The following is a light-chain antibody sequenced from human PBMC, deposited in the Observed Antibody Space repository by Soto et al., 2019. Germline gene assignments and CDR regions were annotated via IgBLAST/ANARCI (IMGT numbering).Light chain of an antibody. CDR1: NIRTKS. Sequence: SYELTQPPSVSVAPGQTARITCGGNNIRTKSVHWYQQKPGQAPVLVVSDDTDRPSGIPERLSGSKSGNTAILTISRVEAADEADYYCQVWDSSSYHWVFGGGTQLTVL. V-gene: IGLV3-21*02. CDR3: QVWDSSSYHWV. CDR2: DDT. J-gene: IGLJ7*01.